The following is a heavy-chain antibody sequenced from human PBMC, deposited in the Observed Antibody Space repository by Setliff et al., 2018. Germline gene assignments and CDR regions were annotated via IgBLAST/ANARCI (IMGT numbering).Heavy chain of an antibody. CDR3: ARLDGSSWLAPGGLNWFDP. J-gene: IGHJ5*02. D-gene: IGHD6-13*01. Sequence: SETLSLTCTVSGGSISSSSYYWGWIRQPPGKGLEWIGSIYYSGSTYYNPSLKSRVTISVDTSKNQFSLKLSSVTAADTAVYYCARLDGSSWLAPGGLNWFDPWGQGTLVTVSS. CDR1: GGSISSSSYY. V-gene: IGHV4-39*01. CDR2: IYYSGST.